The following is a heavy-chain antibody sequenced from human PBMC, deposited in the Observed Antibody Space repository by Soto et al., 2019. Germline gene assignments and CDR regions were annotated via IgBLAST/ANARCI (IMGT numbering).Heavy chain of an antibody. CDR2: IIPVFGTP. D-gene: IGHD3-16*02. V-gene: IGHV1-69*01. J-gene: IGHJ4*02. CDR1: GYIFKNYA. Sequence: QVQLVQSGAEVKETGSSVKVSCKSSGYIFKNYAVTWLRQAPGQGLEWMGGIIPVFGTPDYSQKFRGRFTITADDSTSTVYSALRSLTSEDPAVYYCARHLYDYVWGSYRHWGPGTLVTVSS. CDR3: ARHLYDYVWGSYRH.